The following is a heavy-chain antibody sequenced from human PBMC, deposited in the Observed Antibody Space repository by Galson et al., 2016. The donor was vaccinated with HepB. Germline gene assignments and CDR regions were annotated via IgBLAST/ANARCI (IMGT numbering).Heavy chain of an antibody. V-gene: IGHV3-33*06. Sequence: SLRLSCEASGFTFSSYGMHWVRQAPGKELEWVAVIWYDGSYKYYADSVKGRFTISRDNSKNTLYLQMNSLRAEDTAVYYCAKDMSMVRGVTILRYYYYAMDVWGQGTTVTVSS. CDR3: AKDMSMVRGVTILRYYYYAMDV. J-gene: IGHJ6*02. D-gene: IGHD3-10*01. CDR1: GFTFSSYG. CDR2: IWYDGSYK.